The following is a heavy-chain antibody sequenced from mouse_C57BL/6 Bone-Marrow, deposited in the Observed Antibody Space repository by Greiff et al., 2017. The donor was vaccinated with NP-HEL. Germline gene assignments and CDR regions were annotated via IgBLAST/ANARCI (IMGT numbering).Heavy chain of an antibody. J-gene: IGHJ3*01. Sequence: VQLKESGPVLVKPGASVKMSCKASGYTFTDYYMNWVKQSHGKSLEWIGVINPYNGGTSYNQKFKGKATLTVDKSSSTAYMELNSLTSEDSAVYYCARWDDYDRVAYWGQGTLVTVSA. D-gene: IGHD2-4*01. CDR3: ARWDDYDRVAY. CDR1: GYTFTDYY. CDR2: INPYNGGT. V-gene: IGHV1-19*01.